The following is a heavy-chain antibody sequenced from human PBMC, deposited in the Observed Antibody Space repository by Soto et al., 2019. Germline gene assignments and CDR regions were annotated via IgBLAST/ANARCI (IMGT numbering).Heavy chain of an antibody. J-gene: IGHJ4*02. CDR1: GFTFSSYA. D-gene: IGHD3-10*01. Sequence: EVQLLESGGGLVQPGGSLRLSCAAFGFTFSSYAMSWVRQAPGKGLEWVSAISGSGGSTYYAHSVKGRFTISRDNSKNPLYLQMNSLRAEDTAVYYCANYGRSPETVDFDYWGQGTLVTVSS. CDR3: ANYGRSPETVDFDY. CDR2: ISGSGGST. V-gene: IGHV3-23*01.